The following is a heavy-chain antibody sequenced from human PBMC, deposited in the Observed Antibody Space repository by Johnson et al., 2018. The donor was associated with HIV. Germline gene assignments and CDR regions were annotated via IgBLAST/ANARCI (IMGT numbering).Heavy chain of an antibody. J-gene: IGHJ3*02. Sequence: VQLVESGGGVVQPGRSLRLSCAASGFTFSYYWMSWVRQAPGKGLEWVANIKQDGSEKYYVDSVKGRFTISRDNAKNSLYLEMTSLRAEDTAVNYCARGLTGTRRDAFDIWGQGTMVTVSS. CDR1: GFTFSYYW. V-gene: IGHV3-7*02. CDR2: IKQDGSEK. D-gene: IGHD1-7*01. CDR3: ARGLTGTRRDAFDI.